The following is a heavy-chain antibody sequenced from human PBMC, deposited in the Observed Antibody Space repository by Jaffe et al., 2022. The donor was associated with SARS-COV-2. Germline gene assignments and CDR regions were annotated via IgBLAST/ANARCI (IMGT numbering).Heavy chain of an antibody. D-gene: IGHD5-18*01. CDR2: IYFTGST. Sequence: QVQLQESGPGLVKPSQTLSLTCTVSGGSISRGGYYWSWIRQHPGKGLEWVGYIYFTGSTYYNPSLNSRVIISVDTSKNQFSLRLTSVTAADTAVYYCASGGGYTYGAHYWGQGTLVTVSS. J-gene: IGHJ4*02. CDR3: ASGGGYTYGAHY. V-gene: IGHV4-31*03. CDR1: GGSISRGGYY.